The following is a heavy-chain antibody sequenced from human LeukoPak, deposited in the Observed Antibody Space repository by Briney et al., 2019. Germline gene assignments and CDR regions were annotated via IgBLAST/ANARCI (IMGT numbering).Heavy chain of an antibody. D-gene: IGHD6-13*01. J-gene: IGHJ5*02. CDR2: IYTSGST. CDR3: ARDIFGYSSSWYWFDP. CDR1: GGSISSYY. V-gene: IGHV4-4*07. Sequence: PSETLSLTCTVSGGSISSYYWSWIRQPAGKGLEWIGRIYTSGSTNYNPSLKSRVTMSVDTSKNQFSLKLSPVTAADTAVYYCARDIFGYSSSWYWFDPWGQGTLVTVSS.